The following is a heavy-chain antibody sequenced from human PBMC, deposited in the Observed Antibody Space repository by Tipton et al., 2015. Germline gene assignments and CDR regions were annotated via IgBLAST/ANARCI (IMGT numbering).Heavy chain of an antibody. CDR2: IWYDGRNK. V-gene: IGHV3-33*01. Sequence: SLRLSCAASGFTFSNYGLHWVRQAPGKGLEWVAVIWYDGRNKYYADSVKGRFTISRDTSKNMLYLQMSSLRAEDTAVYYCARSGGYGWDHWGQGTLVTVSS. J-gene: IGHJ4*02. D-gene: IGHD1-1*01. CDR1: GFTFSNYG. CDR3: ARSGGYGWDH.